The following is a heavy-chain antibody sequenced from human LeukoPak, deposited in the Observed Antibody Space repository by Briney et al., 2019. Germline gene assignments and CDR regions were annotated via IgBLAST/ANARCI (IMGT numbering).Heavy chain of an antibody. D-gene: IGHD3-9*01. V-gene: IGHV5-51*01. CDR3: ARAELRYFDWLSPDHDAFDI. Sequence: GESLKMSCQGSGYSFTSYWIGWVRQMPGKGLEWMGIIYPGDSDTRYSPSFQGQVTISADKSISTAYLQWSSLKASDTAMYYCARAELRYFDWLSPDHDAFDIWGQGTMVTVSS. CDR2: IYPGDSDT. CDR1: GYSFTSYW. J-gene: IGHJ3*02.